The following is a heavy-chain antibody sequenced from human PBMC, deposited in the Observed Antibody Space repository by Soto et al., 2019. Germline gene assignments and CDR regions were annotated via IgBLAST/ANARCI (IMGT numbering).Heavy chain of an antibody. V-gene: IGHV1-69*13. CDR3: ARSGLETLRWFDP. CDR1: GGTFSSYA. J-gene: IGHJ5*02. D-gene: IGHD3-10*01. CDR2: IIPIFGTA. Sequence: ASVKVSCKASGGTFSSYAISWVRQAPGQGLEWMGGIIPIFGTANYAQKFQGRVTITADESTSTAYMELSSLRSEDTAVYYCARSGLETLRWFDPWGQGTLVTVSS.